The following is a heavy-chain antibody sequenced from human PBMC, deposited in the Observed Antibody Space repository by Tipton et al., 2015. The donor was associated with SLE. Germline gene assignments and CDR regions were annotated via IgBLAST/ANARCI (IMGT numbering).Heavy chain of an antibody. CDR1: GYDFSRYG. Sequence: QLVQSGPEVKKPGASVKVSCKTSGYDFSRYGITWVRQAPGQGLEWMGGTIPMFGTATYAQIFQGRFTITADESTSTAYMELTGLTSEDTAVYYCARDRGLRLGEFSTHWGQGTLVTVSS. J-gene: IGHJ4*02. V-gene: IGHV1-69*13. CDR2: TIPMFGTA. D-gene: IGHD3-16*02. CDR3: ARDRGLRLGEFSTH.